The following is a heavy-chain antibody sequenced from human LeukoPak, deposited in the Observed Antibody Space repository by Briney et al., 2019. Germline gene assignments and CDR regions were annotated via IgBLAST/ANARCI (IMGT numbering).Heavy chain of an antibody. D-gene: IGHD3-10*01. Sequence: GGSLRLSCAASGFTFDDYAMHWVRQAPGKGLEWVSLISGDGGSTYYADSVKGRFTISRDNSKNSLYQQMNSLRTEDTALYYCAKALWFGELWDAVDVWGKGTTVTVSS. J-gene: IGHJ6*04. CDR3: AKALWFGELWDAVDV. V-gene: IGHV3-43*02. CDR1: GFTFDDYA. CDR2: ISGDGGST.